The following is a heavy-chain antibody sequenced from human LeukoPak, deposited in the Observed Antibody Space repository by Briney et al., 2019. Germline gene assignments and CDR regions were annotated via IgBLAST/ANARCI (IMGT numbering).Heavy chain of an antibody. V-gene: IGHV1-69*13. CDR3: ARGLDYYGSGSYLFDY. Sequence: ASVKVSCKASGGTFSSYAISWVRQAPGQGLEWMGGIIPIFGTANYAQKFQGRVTITADESTSTAYMELSSLRSEDTAVYYCARGLDYYGSGSYLFDYWGQGTLVTVSS. CDR1: GGTFSSYA. D-gene: IGHD3-10*01. CDR2: IIPIFGTA. J-gene: IGHJ4*02.